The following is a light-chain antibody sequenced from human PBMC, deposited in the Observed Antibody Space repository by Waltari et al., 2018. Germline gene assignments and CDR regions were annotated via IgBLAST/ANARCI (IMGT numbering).Light chain of an antibody. J-gene: IGKJ1*01. CDR1: QSVRTY. Sequence: EIVLPQSPGTLSLSPGERATLSCRASQSVRTYLAWYQQKPGQAPRLLIYHASTRATGIPDRFSGSGSGTDFSLTISRLEPEDFAVYHCQHYLRLPATFGQGTKVEIK. CDR2: HAS. CDR3: QHYLRLPAT. V-gene: IGKV3-20*01.